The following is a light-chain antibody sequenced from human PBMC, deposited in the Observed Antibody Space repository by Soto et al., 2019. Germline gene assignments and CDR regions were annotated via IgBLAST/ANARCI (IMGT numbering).Light chain of an antibody. CDR3: AAWDDSLSGHVV. Sequence: QSVLTQPPSASGTPGQRVTISCSGSSSNIGSNYVYWYQQLPGTAPKLLFYRNNQRPSGVPDRFSGSKSGTSASLAISGLRSEDEADYYCAAWDDSLSGHVVFGGGTKVTVL. J-gene: IGLJ2*01. CDR2: RNN. CDR1: SSNIGSNY. V-gene: IGLV1-47*01.